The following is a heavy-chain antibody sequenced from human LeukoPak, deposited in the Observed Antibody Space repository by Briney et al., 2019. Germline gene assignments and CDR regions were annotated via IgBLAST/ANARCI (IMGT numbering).Heavy chain of an antibody. J-gene: IGHJ4*02. Sequence: PGGSLRLSCAASGFTFSSYWMHWVRQAPGKGLVWTARINSDGYSISYADSVEGRFTISRDNTKNTLYLQMNSLRAEDTAVYYCARAVAVAGTDYWGQGILVTVSS. V-gene: IGHV3-74*01. D-gene: IGHD6-19*01. CDR2: INSDGYSI. CDR1: GFTFSSYW. CDR3: ARAVAVAGTDY.